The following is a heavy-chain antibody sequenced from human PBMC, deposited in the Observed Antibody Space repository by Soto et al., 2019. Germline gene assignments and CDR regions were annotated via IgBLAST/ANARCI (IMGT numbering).Heavy chain of an antibody. CDR3: ARGRPALYSSGYSQSRIFDY. CDR1: GYTFTSYY. Sequence: ASVKVSCKASGYTFTSYYMHWVRQAPGQGLEWMGIINPSGGSTSYAQKFQGRVTMTRDTSTSTVYMELSSLRSEDTAVYYCARGRPALYSSGYSQSRIFDYWGQGTLVTVSS. D-gene: IGHD3-22*01. J-gene: IGHJ4*02. V-gene: IGHV1-46*01. CDR2: INPSGGST.